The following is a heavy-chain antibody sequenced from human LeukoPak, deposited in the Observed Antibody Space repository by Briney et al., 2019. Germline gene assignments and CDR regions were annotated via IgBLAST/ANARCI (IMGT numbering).Heavy chain of an antibody. D-gene: IGHD6-13*01. J-gene: IGHJ4*02. CDR3: ARQGIAAAGTEHHDY. Sequence: PSETLALTCTVSVGSISSSSYYWGWIRQPPGKGLEWIGSIYYSGSTYYNPSLKSRVTISVDTSKNQFSLKLSSVTAADTAVYYCARQGIAAAGTEHHDYWGQGTLVTVSS. CDR1: VGSISSSSYY. V-gene: IGHV4-39*01. CDR2: IYYSGST.